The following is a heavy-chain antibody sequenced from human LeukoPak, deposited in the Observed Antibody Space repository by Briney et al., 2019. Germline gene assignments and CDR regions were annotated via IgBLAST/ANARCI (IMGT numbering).Heavy chain of an antibody. V-gene: IGHV1-46*01. D-gene: IGHD3-9*01. CDR2: INPSGGST. CDR3: ARALILTGYSPYYGMDV. Sequence: ASVKASCKASGYTFTSYYMRWVRQAPGQGLEWMGIINPSGGSTSYAQKFQGRVTMTRDTSTSTVYMELSSLRSEDTAVYYCARALILTGYSPYYGMDVWGQGTTVTVSS. CDR1: GYTFTSYY. J-gene: IGHJ6*02.